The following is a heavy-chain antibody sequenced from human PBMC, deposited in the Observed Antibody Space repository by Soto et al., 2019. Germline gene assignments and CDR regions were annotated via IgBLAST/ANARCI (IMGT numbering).Heavy chain of an antibody. CDR1: CRSFSDYY. V-gene: IGHV4-34*01. Sequence: SETLSLTCALHCRSFSDYYWGWFRQPPWQGLECIGEITHSGSTNYNPSLKSRVTLSVDTSKNQFSLNLTSVAAADTAVYYCARGLRASFGVRLSYYYYGMDVWGQGNTVS. D-gene: IGHD3-10*01. CDR2: ITHSGST. CDR3: ARGLRASFGVRLSYYYYGMDV. J-gene: IGHJ6*02.